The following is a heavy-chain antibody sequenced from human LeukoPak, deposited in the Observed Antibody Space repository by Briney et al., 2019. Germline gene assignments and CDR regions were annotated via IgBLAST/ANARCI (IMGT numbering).Heavy chain of an antibody. Sequence: PGGSLRLSSVASGLPIADFAIHWVRQAPGKGLEWVSLISGDGVSTFYADSVKGRFSISRDNSKNSLSLEMNSLRTEDTAMYYCARESGKFDYWGQGTVIAVSS. V-gene: IGHV3-43*02. J-gene: IGHJ4*02. CDR1: GLPIADFA. CDR2: ISGDGVST. CDR3: ARESGKFDY.